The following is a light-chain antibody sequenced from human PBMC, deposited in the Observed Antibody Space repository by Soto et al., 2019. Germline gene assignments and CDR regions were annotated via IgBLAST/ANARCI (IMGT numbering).Light chain of an antibody. CDR2: KAS. CDR3: QHYNSYSEA. J-gene: IGKJ1*01. Sequence: DIQMTQSPSTLSGSVGDRVTITCRASQTISSWLAWYQQKPGKAPKLLIYKASTLKGGVPSGFSGSGSGTEFTLTISSLQPDDFATYYCQHYNSYSEAFGQGTKVELK. V-gene: IGKV1-5*03. CDR1: QTISSW.